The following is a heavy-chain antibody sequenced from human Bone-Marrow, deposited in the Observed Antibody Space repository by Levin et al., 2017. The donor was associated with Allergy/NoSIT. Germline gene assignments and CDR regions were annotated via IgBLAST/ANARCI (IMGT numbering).Heavy chain of an antibody. V-gene: IGHV1-3*01. CDR1: KYTFSDYP. CDR3: GRFRAGDLYGIDY. Sequence: GESLKISCKASKYTFSDYPMHWVRQAPGQRLEWMGWINAGNGNTKYSQKFQDRVTITTDTSASTGYMELSSLRSEDTAVYYCGRFRAGDLYGIDYWGQGTLVTVSS. CDR2: INAGNGNT. D-gene: IGHD7-27*01. J-gene: IGHJ4*02.